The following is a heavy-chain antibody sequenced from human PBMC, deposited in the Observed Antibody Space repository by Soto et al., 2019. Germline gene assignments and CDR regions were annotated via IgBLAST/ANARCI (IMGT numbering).Heavy chain of an antibody. J-gene: IGHJ4*02. Sequence: EVQLLESGGGLVQPGGSLRLSCAASGFTFSSYAMSWVRQAPGKGLEWVSAISTSGGSTHYAESVKGRFTISRDNSKNTLYLQMNSLRAEDTAVYYWAKGTIYYFDYLGQGSLITVSS. D-gene: IGHD1-1*01. V-gene: IGHV3-23*01. CDR2: ISTSGGST. CDR1: GFTFSSYA. CDR3: AKGTIYYFDY.